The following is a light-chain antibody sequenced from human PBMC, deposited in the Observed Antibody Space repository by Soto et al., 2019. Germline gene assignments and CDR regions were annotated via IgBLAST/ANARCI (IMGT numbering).Light chain of an antibody. CDR1: QSVSSY. J-gene: IGKJ1*01. CDR2: DAS. CDR3: QQYGNSLWT. V-gene: IGKV3-11*01. Sequence: EIVLTQSPATLSLSPGERATLSCRASQSVSSYLAWYQQKPGQAPRLLIYDASNRATGIPARFSGSGSGTDFTLTISSLEPEDFAVYYCQQYGNSLWTFGRGTKVDI.